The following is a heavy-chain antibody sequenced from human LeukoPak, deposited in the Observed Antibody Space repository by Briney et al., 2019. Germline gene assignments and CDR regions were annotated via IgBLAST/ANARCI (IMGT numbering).Heavy chain of an antibody. D-gene: IGHD3-22*01. Sequence: GGSLRLSCAASGFTFSSYEMNWVRQAPGKGLEWVSYISSSGSTIYYADSVKGRFTISRDNAKNSLYLQMNSLRAEDTAVYYCAREAPYYDSSGYYWDFDYWGQGTLVTVSS. CDR3: AREAPYYDSSGYYWDFDY. J-gene: IGHJ4*02. CDR1: GFTFSSYE. CDR2: ISSSGSTI. V-gene: IGHV3-48*03.